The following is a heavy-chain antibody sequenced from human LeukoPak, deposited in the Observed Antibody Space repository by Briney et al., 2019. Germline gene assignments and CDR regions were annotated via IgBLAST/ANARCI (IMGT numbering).Heavy chain of an antibody. V-gene: IGHV3-23*01. CDR2: VSGHGGKT. Sequence: GGSLRLSCAASGFTFSSYAMTWVRQAPGKGLERVPAVSGHGGKTYYAESVKGRFTISRDNSNNILFLQMNSLRAEDTALYYCAKANSGTSYYFDYWGQGTLVTVSS. J-gene: IGHJ4*02. D-gene: IGHD3-10*01. CDR1: GFTFSSYA. CDR3: AKANSGTSYYFDY.